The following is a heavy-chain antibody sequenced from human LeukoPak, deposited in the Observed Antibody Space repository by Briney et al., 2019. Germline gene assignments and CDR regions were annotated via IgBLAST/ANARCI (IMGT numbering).Heavy chain of an antibody. J-gene: IGHJ4*02. CDR1: GFTFSSYA. CDR3: AKDLGCSGGSCYAIYFDY. Sequence: PGGSLRLSWAASGFTFSSYAMSWVRQAPGKGLEWVSAIRGSGDRTHYADSVKGRFTISRDNSKNTLYLQMSSLRAEDTAVYYCAKDLGCSGGSCYAIYFDYWGQGTLVTVSS. D-gene: IGHD2-15*01. CDR2: IRGSGDRT. V-gene: IGHV3-23*01.